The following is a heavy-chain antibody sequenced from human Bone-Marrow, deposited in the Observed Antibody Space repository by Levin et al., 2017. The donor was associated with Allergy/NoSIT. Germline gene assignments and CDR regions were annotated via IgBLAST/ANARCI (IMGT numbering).Heavy chain of an antibody. CDR2: ISWNSGSI. D-gene: IGHD3-22*01. J-gene: IGHJ4*02. Sequence: GGSLRLSCAASGFTFDDYAMHWVRQAPGKGLEWVSGISWNSGSIGYADSVKGRFTISRDNAKNSLYLQMNSLRAEDTALYYCARSYYYDSSGGPENFDYWGQGTLVTVSS. CDR3: ARSYYYDSSGGPENFDY. CDR1: GFTFDDYA. V-gene: IGHV3-9*01.